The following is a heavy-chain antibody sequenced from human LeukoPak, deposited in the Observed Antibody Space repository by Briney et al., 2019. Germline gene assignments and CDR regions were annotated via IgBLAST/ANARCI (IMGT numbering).Heavy chain of an antibody. CDR1: GFTFSSYA. V-gene: IGHV3-23*01. CDR2: ISGSGGST. D-gene: IGHD4-23*01. CDR3: AKDSFYGNSVY. J-gene: IGHJ4*02. Sequence: SGASLRLSCAASGFTFSSYAMGWVRQAPGKGLEWVSAISGSGGSTYYADSVKGRFTISRDNSKNTLYLQMNSLRAEDTAVYYCAKDSFYGNSVYWGQGTLVTVSS.